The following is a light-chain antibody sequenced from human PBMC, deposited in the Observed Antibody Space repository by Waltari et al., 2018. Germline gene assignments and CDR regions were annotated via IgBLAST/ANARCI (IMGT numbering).Light chain of an antibody. Sequence: QPVLIQPPSASGTPGQRVPTPCSGSSPNIGSNYVYWYHQVPGTAPKLLMYRDNWRPSGVPDRFSGSKSGTSASLAISGVRSEDEADYHCAAWDDVLSGVVFGGGTKLIVL. J-gene: IGLJ2*01. CDR3: AAWDDVLSGVV. CDR1: SPNIGSNY. V-gene: IGLV1-47*01. CDR2: RDN.